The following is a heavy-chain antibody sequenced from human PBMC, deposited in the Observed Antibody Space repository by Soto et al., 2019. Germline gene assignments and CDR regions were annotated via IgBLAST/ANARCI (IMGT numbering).Heavy chain of an antibody. CDR2: VSLTGDRT. Sequence: EVQLLESGGGLVQPGGSLRLSCVASRFDFSSYEMSWVRQAAGKGLEWVSRVSLTGDRTNYAGSVKGRLTVSRDNFKNALYLEMDSLRPDDTAIYYCARGGGYCTPTSCAIDSWGRGTPVTVSS. CDR3: ARGGGYCTPTSCAIDS. V-gene: IGHV3-23*01. CDR1: RFDFSSYE. D-gene: IGHD2-8*01. J-gene: IGHJ4*02.